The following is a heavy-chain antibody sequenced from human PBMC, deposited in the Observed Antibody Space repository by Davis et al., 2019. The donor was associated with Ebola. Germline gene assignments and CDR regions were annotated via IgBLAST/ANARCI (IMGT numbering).Heavy chain of an antibody. Sequence: AASVKVSCKASGYTFTDHFMHWVRQAPGQRLELMGWINAANGNAKYSQKFHGRVTITNDTSASTPYMELSSLRSEDTAVYFCASHSYGTSGHLDYWGQGSQVTVSS. CDR3: ASHSYGTSGHLDY. D-gene: IGHD3-10*01. J-gene: IGHJ4*02. V-gene: IGHV1-3*01. CDR2: INAANGNA. CDR1: GYTFTDHF.